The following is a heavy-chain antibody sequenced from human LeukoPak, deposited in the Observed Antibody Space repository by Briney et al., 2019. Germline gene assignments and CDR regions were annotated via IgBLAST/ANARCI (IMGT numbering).Heavy chain of an antibody. J-gene: IGHJ6*03. CDR2: ISSSSSLI. V-gene: IGHV3-21*01. Sequence: GRSLRLSCAASGFTFSYYSMNWVRQAPGRGLEWVSCISSSSSLIFYSVSVRGRFTISRDNAKNLLYLHMNSLRVEDTAVYYCAKVDRGDYSSSPVPYYNYYMNVWGKGTTVTVSS. D-gene: IGHD6-13*01. CDR3: AKVDRGDYSSSPVPYYNYYMNV. CDR1: GFTFSYYS.